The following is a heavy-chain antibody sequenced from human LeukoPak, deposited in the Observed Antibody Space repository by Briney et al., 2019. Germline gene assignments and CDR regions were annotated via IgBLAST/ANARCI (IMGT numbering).Heavy chain of an antibody. J-gene: IGHJ4*02. V-gene: IGHV3-23*01. Sequence: GGSLRLSCEASGFTFGSFAMYWGRQAPGQGLDWIAGIFGSGGSPHYAASVKGRFTISRDNSKNTVYLQINSLRAEDTAVYYCGKTTAGYSSGQKPAWPVDYWGQGTLVTVSS. CDR2: IFGSGGSP. CDR1: GFTFGSFA. D-gene: IGHD5-18*01. CDR3: GKTTAGYSSGQKPAWPVDY.